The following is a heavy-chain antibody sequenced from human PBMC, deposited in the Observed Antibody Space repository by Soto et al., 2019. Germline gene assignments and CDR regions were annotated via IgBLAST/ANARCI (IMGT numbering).Heavy chain of an antibody. D-gene: IGHD5-18*01. V-gene: IGHV1-8*01. CDR3: ARRALMGAQLWIPFDL. J-gene: IGHJ4*02. CDR1: GYTFSSYD. Sequence: GASVKVSCKASGYTFSSYDINWVRQAPGQGLEWMGWMNPDSGNTGYAQKFQGRVTMTRDFFKSTAYMELSSLRSEDTAVYYCARRALMGAQLWIPFDLWAQRRLGTVSS. CDR2: MNPDSGNT.